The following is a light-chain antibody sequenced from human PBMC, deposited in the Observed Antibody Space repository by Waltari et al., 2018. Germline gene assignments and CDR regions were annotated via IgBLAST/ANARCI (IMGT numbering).Light chain of an antibody. V-gene: IGLV2-14*03. CDR3: SSYTTSSTVYV. CDR2: DVT. Sequence: SALTQPASVSGSPGQSITISCTGTRRDVGTYDYASWYQQHPCKAPKLMIYDVTKRPSGIANRFSGSKSGNTASLTISGLQAEDEAEYYCSSYTTSSTVYVFGTGTKVTVL. J-gene: IGLJ1*01. CDR1: RRDVGTYDY.